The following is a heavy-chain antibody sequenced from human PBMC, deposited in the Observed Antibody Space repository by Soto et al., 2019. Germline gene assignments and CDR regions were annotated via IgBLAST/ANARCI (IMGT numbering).Heavy chain of an antibody. V-gene: IGHV4-39*01. D-gene: IGHD6-13*01. CDR2: IYYSGST. CDR1: GGSISSSSYY. Sequence: PSETLSLTCTVSGGSISSSSYYWGWIRQPPGKGLEWIGSIYYSGSTYYNPSLKSRVTISVDTSKNQFSLKLSSVTAADTAVYYCARQWEAAAGPYYYYGMDVWGQGTTVTVSS. J-gene: IGHJ6*02. CDR3: ARQWEAAAGPYYYYGMDV.